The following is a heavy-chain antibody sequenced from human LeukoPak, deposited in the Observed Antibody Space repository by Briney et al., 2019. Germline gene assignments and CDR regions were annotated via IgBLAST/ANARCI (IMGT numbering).Heavy chain of an antibody. J-gene: IGHJ4*02. CDR3: ARSSWWALEYYFDY. CDR2: IYYSGST. V-gene: IGHV4-59*01. Sequence: SETLSLTCTVSGGSISSYYWSWIRQPPGKGLEWIGYIYYSGSTNYNPSLKSRVTISVDTSKNQFSLKLSSVTAADTAVYYCARSSWWALEYYFDYWGKGTLVTV. D-gene: IGHD1-26*01. CDR1: GGSISSYY.